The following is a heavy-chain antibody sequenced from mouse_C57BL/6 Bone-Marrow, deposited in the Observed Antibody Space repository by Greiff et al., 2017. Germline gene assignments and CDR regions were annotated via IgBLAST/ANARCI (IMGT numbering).Heavy chain of an antibody. CDR2: IYPGNSDT. V-gene: IGHV1-5*01. Sequence: EVQLQQSGTVLARPGASVKMSCTTSGYTFTSYWMHWVKQRPGQGLEWIGAIYPGNSDTSYNQKFKGKAKLTAVTSASTAFMELSSLTNEDSAVYYCTGYSNYVWYFDVWGTGTTVTVSS. J-gene: IGHJ1*03. CDR1: GYTFTSYW. CDR3: TGYSNYVWYFDV. D-gene: IGHD2-5*01.